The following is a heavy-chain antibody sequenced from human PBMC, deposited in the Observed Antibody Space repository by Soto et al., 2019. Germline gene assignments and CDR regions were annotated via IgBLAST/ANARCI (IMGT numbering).Heavy chain of an antibody. D-gene: IGHD2-2*01. CDR2: ISGSGDNT. CDR1: GFTFSSYA. CDR3: AKSGQSSWANMDV. V-gene: IGHV3-23*01. Sequence: EVKLLESWGGLVQPGGSLRLSCAASGFTFSSYAINWVRQAPGKGLEWVSTISGSGDNTYYADSVKGRFTISRDNSKNTLSLQMNTLRAEDTAVYYCAKSGQSSWANMDVWGQGTTVTVSS. J-gene: IGHJ6*02.